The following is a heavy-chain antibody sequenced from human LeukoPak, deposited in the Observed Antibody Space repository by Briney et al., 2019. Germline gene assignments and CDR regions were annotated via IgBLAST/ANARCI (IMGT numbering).Heavy chain of an antibody. CDR3: ARDPTTADIDY. D-gene: IGHD1-1*01. V-gene: IGHV3-48*03. J-gene: IGHJ4*02. CDR1: GFRFSGYE. CDR2: ISSSGALV. Sequence: GGSLRLSCAASGFRFSGYEMNWVRQAPGKGLEWVSYISSSGALVFYADSVKGRFAISRDNAKNSLYLHMSSLRAEDTAIYYCARDPTTADIDYWGRGTLVTVSS.